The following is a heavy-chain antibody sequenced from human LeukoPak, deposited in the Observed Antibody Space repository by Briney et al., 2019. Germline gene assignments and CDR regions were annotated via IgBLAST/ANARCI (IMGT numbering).Heavy chain of an antibody. V-gene: IGHV3-23*01. CDR3: AKKGYYGSGHFDY. CDR2: ISGSGGST. Sequence: GGSLRLSCAASGFTFSSYAISWVRQAPGKGLEWVSAISGSGGSTYYADSVKGRFTISRDNSKNTLYLQMNSLRAEDTAVYYCAKKGYYGSGHFDYWGQGTLVTVSS. CDR1: GFTFSSYA. D-gene: IGHD3-10*01. J-gene: IGHJ4*02.